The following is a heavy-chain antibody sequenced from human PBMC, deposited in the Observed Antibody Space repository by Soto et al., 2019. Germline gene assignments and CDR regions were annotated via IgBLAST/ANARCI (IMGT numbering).Heavy chain of an antibody. CDR2: IYWDDDK. CDR1: GFSLSTSGVG. V-gene: IGHV2-5*02. D-gene: IGHD2-15*01. CDR3: AHRDYCSGGSCYGVAWFDP. Sequence: QITLKESGPTLVKPTQTLTLTCTFSGFSLSTSGVGVGWIRQPPGKALEWLALIYWDDDKRYSPSLKSRLTITKDTXXNXVXXTMTNMDPVDTATYYCAHRDYCSGGSCYGVAWFDPWGQGTLVTVSS. J-gene: IGHJ5*02.